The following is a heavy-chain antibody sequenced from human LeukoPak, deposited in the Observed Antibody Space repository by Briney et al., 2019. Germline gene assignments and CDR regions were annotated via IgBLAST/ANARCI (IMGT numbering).Heavy chain of an antibody. CDR2: INPSGGST. CDR1: GYTFTSYY. CDR3: ARESDGSGSYYKKTLLFDY. V-gene: IGHV1-46*01. D-gene: IGHD3-10*01. J-gene: IGHJ4*02. Sequence: ASVKVSCKASGYTFTSYYMHWVRQAPGQGLEWMGIINPSGGSTSYAQKFQGRVTITRDTSTSTVYMELSSLRSEDTAVYYCARESDGSGSYYKKTLLFDYWGQGTLVTVSS.